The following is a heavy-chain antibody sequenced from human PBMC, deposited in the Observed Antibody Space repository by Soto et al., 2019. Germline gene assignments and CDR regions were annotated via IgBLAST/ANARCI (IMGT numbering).Heavy chain of an antibody. CDR2: IGSNDRT. CDR1: GFTFSSNA. CDR3: ARKYCSGGSCYAAFAS. D-gene: IGHD2-15*01. V-gene: IGHV3-23*01. Sequence: GGSLRLSCAASGFTFSSNAMSWVRQAPGKGLQWVSSIGSNDRTYYADSARGRFTISRDISKNTLYLQMDSLRPEDTAVYYCARKYCSGGSCYAAFASWGQGTLVTVSS. J-gene: IGHJ4*02.